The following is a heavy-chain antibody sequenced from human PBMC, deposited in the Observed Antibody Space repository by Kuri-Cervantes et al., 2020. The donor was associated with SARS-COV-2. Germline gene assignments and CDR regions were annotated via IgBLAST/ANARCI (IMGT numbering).Heavy chain of an antibody. CDR2: INHSGST. CDR1: DSSISSYY. D-gene: IGHD5-12*01. J-gene: IGHJ2*01. Sequence: GSLRLSCIVSDSSISSYYWNWIRQPPGKGLEWIGEINHSGSTNYNPSLKSRVTISIDTSNNHFSLKLSSVTAADTAVYYCTRGTEGYVSSWYFDLWGRGTLVTVSS. CDR3: TRGTEGYVSSWYFDL. V-gene: IGHV4-34*01.